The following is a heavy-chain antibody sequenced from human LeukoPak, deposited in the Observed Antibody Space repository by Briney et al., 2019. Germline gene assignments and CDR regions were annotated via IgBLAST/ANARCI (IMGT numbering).Heavy chain of an antibody. D-gene: IGHD1-26*01. CDR1: GFTFSSYA. V-gene: IGHV3-23*01. CDR3: AERRVSGSYYFDY. CDR2: ISGSGGST. J-gene: IGHJ4*02. Sequence: GGSLRLSCAASGFTFSSYAMSWVRQAPGKGLEWVSAISGSGGSTYYADSVKGRFTISRDNSKNTLYLQMNSLRAEDTAVYYCAERRVSGSYYFDYWGQGTLVTVSS.